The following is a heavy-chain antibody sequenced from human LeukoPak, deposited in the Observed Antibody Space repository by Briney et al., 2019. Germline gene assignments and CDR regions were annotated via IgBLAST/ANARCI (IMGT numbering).Heavy chain of an antibody. V-gene: IGHV6-1*01. Sequence: SQTLSLTCAISDDSVSSNSAAWNWIRQFPSRGLEWLGRTYYRSKWYNDYAVSVKSRITIDPDTSKNQFSLQLNSVTPEDTAVYYCARATTMVRGVSMDVWGQGTTVTVSS. D-gene: IGHD3-10*01. CDR3: ARATTMVRGVSMDV. CDR1: DDSVSSNSAA. J-gene: IGHJ6*02. CDR2: TYYRSKWYN.